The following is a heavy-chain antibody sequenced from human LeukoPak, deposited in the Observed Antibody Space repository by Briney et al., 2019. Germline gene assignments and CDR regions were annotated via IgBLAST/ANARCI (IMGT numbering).Heavy chain of an antibody. CDR2: INRNGGST. V-gene: IGHV3-20*04. J-gene: IGHJ4*02. D-gene: IGHD6-13*01. CDR1: GFTFDDYG. CDR3: ARGTLKAAATDFDY. Sequence: GGSLRLSCAASGFTFDDYGMSWVRQAPGKGLEWVSGINRNGGSTGYADSVKGRFTISRDNAKNSLYLQMNSLRAEDTALYYCARGTLKAAATDFDYWGQGTLVTVSS.